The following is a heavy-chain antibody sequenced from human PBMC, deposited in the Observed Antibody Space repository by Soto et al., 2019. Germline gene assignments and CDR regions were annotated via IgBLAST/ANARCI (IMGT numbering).Heavy chain of an antibody. CDR1: GFSFSSHA. J-gene: IGHJ2*01. Sequence: EMQLKESGGGLVQRGGSLRLSCVASGFSFSSHAMGWVRQAPGKGLEWVSSLIGGGGDTFYADSVKGRFTISRHNSRNTLYLQMDGLTAADTAVYYCVRCGSCSRSDYSWYFDVWGRGTPVSVSS. D-gene: IGHD3-16*01. V-gene: IGHV3-23*01. CDR2: LIGGGGDT. CDR3: VRCGSCSRSDYSWYFDV.